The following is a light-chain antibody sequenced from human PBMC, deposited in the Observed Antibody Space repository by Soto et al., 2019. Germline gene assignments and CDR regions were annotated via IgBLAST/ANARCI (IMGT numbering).Light chain of an antibody. CDR3: QQYKNWPPLT. CDR2: GAS. Sequence: EIVMTQSPATLSVSLGERATLSCRASQSVSSNVAWYQQKPGQAPSLLIYGASTRATDIPPRFSGSGSGTEFTLTITSLQSEDIAVYFCQQYKNWPPLTFGGGTKVDIK. V-gene: IGKV3-15*01. J-gene: IGKJ4*01. CDR1: QSVSSN.